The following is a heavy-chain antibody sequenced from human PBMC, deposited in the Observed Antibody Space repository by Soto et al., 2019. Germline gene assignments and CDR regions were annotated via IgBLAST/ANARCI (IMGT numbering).Heavy chain of an antibody. V-gene: IGHV4-39*01. CDR2: IYYSGST. J-gene: IGHJ5*02. CDR3: AIQRNNCSGSHYLFDP. CDR1: GGSISSSSYY. D-gene: IGHD3-10*02. Sequence: SETLSLTCTVSGGSISSSSYYWGWIRQPPGKGLEWIGSIYYSGSTYYNPSLKSRVTISVDTSKNQFSLKLSSVTAADTAVYYCAIQRNNCSGSHYLFDPSGQRTLVPVSS.